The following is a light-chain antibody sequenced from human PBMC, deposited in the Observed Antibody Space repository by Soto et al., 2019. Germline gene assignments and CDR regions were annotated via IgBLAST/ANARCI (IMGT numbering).Light chain of an antibody. CDR2: GAS. J-gene: IGKJ4*01. CDR1: QSVSSR. Sequence: EILMPPSPAPLSFSPGKTTTLSCTTSQSVSSRLAWYQQKPGQAPRLLLSGASTRATGTPARFSGSGSGTEFTLTISSLQSEDFAVYYCQQYNNWPSLTFGGGTKVDIK. CDR3: QQYNNWPSLT. V-gene: IGKV3-15*01.